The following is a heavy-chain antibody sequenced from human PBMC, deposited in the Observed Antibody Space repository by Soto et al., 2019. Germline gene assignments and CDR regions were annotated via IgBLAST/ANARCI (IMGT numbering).Heavy chain of an antibody. J-gene: IGHJ4*02. CDR1: GGSISSGGYY. V-gene: IGHV4-31*03. CDR2: IYYRGST. D-gene: IGHD6-13*01. CDR3: AGSFGVAAAGPFDY. Sequence: QVQLQESGPGLVKPSQTLSLTCTVSGGSISSGGYYWSWIRQHPGKGLEWIGYIYYRGSTYYNTTLKSRLTIIVNTYTNQFSQQLSSVTAADKAVYYCAGSFGVAAAGPFDYWGQGTLVTVSS.